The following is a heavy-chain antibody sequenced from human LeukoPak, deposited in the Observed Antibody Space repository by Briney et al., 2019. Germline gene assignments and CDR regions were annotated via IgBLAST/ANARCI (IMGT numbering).Heavy chain of an antibody. V-gene: IGHV4-59*01. Sequence: SETLSLTCTVSGGSISSYYWSWIRQPPGKGLEWIGYIYYSGSTNYNPSLKSRVTISVDTSKNQFSLKLSSVTAADTAVYYCARGEPGIEPWNYYDSSGLLFDYWGQGPRSPSPQ. CDR2: IYYSGST. J-gene: IGHJ4*02. D-gene: IGHD3-22*01. CDR3: ARGEPGIEPWNYYDSSGLLFDY. CDR1: GGSISSYY.